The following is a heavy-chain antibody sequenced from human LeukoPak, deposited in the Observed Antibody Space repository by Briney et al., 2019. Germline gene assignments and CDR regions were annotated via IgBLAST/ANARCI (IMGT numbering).Heavy chain of an antibody. CDR2: IYYSGST. D-gene: IGHD3-10*01. V-gene: IGHV4-39*07. Sequence: SETLSHTCTVSGGSISSSSYYWGWLRQPPGKGLEWIGSIYYSGSTYYNPSLKSRVTISVDTSKNQFSLKLSSVTAADTAVYYCARDTSHYGSGSFDYWGQGTLVTVSS. J-gene: IGHJ4*02. CDR3: ARDTSHYGSGSFDY. CDR1: GGSISSSSYY.